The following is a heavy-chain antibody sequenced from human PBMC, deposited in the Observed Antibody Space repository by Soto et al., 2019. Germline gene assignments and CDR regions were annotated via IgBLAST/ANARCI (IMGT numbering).Heavy chain of an antibody. Sequence: ASVKVSCKASGGTFGSYTISWVRQAPGQGLEWMGRIIPILGIANYAQKFQGRVTITADKSTSTAYMELSSLRSEDTAVYYCARALGYCSSTSCPNYYMDVWGKGTTVTVSS. D-gene: IGHD2-2*01. V-gene: IGHV1-69*02. J-gene: IGHJ6*03. CDR3: ARALGYCSSTSCPNYYMDV. CDR2: IIPILGIA. CDR1: GGTFGSYT.